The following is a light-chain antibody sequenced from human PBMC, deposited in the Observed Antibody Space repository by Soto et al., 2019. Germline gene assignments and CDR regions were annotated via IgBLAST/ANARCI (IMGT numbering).Light chain of an antibody. Sequence: QSVLTQPPSASGTPGQRVTISCSGSSSNIGSNTVNWYQQLPGTAPKLLIYSNNQRPSGVPDRFSDSKSGTSASLAISGLQSEDEADYYCAAWDDSLNVVFGGGTKLTV. CDR3: AAWDDSLNVV. J-gene: IGLJ2*01. CDR2: SNN. V-gene: IGLV1-44*01. CDR1: SSNIGSNT.